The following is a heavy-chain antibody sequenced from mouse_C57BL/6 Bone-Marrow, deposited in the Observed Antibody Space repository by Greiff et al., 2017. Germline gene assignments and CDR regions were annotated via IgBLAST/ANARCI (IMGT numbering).Heavy chain of an antibody. CDR3: ATKLGRKGYWYFDV. J-gene: IGHJ1*03. V-gene: IGHV1-64*01. CDR1: GYTFTSYW. D-gene: IGHD4-1*01. CDR2: IHPNSGST. Sequence: QVQLQQPGAELVKPGASVKLSCKASGYTFTSYWMHWVKQRPGQGLEWIGMIHPNSGSTNYNEKFKSKATLTVDKSSSTAYMQLSSLTSEDSAVYYCATKLGRKGYWYFDVWGTGTTVTVSS.